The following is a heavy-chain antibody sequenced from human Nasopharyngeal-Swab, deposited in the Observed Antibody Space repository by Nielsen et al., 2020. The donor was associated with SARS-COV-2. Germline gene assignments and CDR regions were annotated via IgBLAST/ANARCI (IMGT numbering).Heavy chain of an antibody. CDR2: VNQDGSRT. V-gene: IGHV3-74*01. CDR3: VKHQGSSSDQ. CDR1: GFSFSKYW. Sequence: GESLKISCRASGFSFSKYWMHWVRHAPGKGLVWVSRVNQDGSRTDYADSVRGRFTISRDNAKNTLYLQMNSLRVEDTAVYYCVKHQGSSSDQWGQGTLVTVSS. J-gene: IGHJ4*02.